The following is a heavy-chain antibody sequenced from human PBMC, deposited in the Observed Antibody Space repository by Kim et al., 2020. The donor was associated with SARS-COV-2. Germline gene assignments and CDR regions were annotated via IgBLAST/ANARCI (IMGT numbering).Heavy chain of an antibody. J-gene: IGHJ4*02. Sequence: SLKRRVTISVDTSKNQCSLKLSSVTAADTAVYYCARTRSTMIVVVTHFDYWGQGTLVTVSS. CDR3: ARTRSTMIVVVTHFDY. V-gene: IGHV4-31*02. D-gene: IGHD3-22*01.